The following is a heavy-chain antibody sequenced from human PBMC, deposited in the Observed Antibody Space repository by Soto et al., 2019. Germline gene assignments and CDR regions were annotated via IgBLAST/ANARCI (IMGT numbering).Heavy chain of an antibody. CDR3: TRGRSTGWHYLDY. CDR2: TYYRSKWYN. D-gene: IGHD6-19*01. V-gene: IGHV6-1*01. J-gene: IGHJ4*02. Sequence: SQTQSLTCAISGDFVASNSAAWNWIRQSPARGLEWLGRTYYRSKWYNEYAVSVKSRISINPDTSKNQFSLQLSSVTPDDTAVYYCTRGRSTGWHYLDYWGQGNLVTVSS. CDR1: GDFVASNSAA.